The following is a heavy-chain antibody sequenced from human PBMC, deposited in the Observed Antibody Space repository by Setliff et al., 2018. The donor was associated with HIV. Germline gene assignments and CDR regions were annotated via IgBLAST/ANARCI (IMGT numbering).Heavy chain of an antibody. CDR3: ASYRKAERWLQLGGNFDY. CDR2: IYYSGST. CDR1: GGSISSSSYY. V-gene: IGHV4-39*01. J-gene: IGHJ4*02. Sequence: ASETLSLTCTVSGGSISSSSYYWGWIRQPPGKGLEGIGSIYYSGSTYYNPSLKSRVTISVDTSKNQFSLKLSSVTAADTAVYYCASYRKAERWLQLGGNFDYWGQGTPVTVSS. D-gene: IGHD5-12*01.